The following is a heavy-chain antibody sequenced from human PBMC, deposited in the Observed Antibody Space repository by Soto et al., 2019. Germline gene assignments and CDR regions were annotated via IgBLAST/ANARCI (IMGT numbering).Heavy chain of an antibody. CDR2: MNPNSGNT. D-gene: IGHD3-10*01. V-gene: IGHV1-8*01. Sequence: QVQLVQSGAEVKKPGASVKVSCKASGYTFTSYDINWVRQATGQGLEWMGWMNPNSGNTGYAQKFQGRVTMTRNTSISTAYMELSSLRSEDTAVYYCGRGINYYDSGDDAFDIWGQGTMVTVSS. CDR1: GYTFTSYD. CDR3: GRGINYYDSGDDAFDI. J-gene: IGHJ3*02.